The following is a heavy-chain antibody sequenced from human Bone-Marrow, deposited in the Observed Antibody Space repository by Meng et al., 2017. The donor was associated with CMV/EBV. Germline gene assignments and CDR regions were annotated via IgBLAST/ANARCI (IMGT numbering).Heavy chain of an antibody. CDR2: ISSSGSTI. V-gene: IGHV3-11*01. CDR1: GFTFSDYY. J-gene: IGHJ5*02. CDR3: ARGTSIAAAGLDP. D-gene: IGHD6-13*01. Sequence: LSLTCEASGFTFSDYYMSWIRQAPGKGLEWVSYISSSGSTIYYADSVKGRFTISRENAKNSLYLQMNSLRAEDTAVYYCARGTSIAAAGLDPWGQGTLVTVSS.